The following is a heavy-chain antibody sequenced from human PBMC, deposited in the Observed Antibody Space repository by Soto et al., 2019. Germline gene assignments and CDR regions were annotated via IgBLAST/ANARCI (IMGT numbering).Heavy chain of an antibody. CDR3: AKLSCTSSTCYFPGWFDP. CDR2: VYYSGSP. CDR1: GDSISGGASF. J-gene: IGHJ5*02. D-gene: IGHD2-2*01. Sequence: SETLSLTCTVSGDSISGGASFWSWIRQPPGKGLEWIANVYYSGSPYYNPSLKSRLTISVDTTKNQFSLQLKSMTAADTAVYYCAKLSCTSSTCYFPGWFDPWGQGTLVTVSS. V-gene: IGHV4-31*03.